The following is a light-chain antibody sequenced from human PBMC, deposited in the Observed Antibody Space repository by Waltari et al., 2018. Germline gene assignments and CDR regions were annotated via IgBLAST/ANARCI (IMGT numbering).Light chain of an antibody. CDR2: SAA. J-gene: IGKJ5*01. CDR3: MQALRSPLT. CDR1: QRIGRH. V-gene: IGKV3-15*01. Sequence: EIVLTQSPATLSVSPVESATLSCRASQRIGRHLAWFQQKPGQAPRLLIYSAAITVTGIPARFSGSWSGTEFTLTISSLQSEDFAVYYCMQALRSPLTFGQGTRLDIK.